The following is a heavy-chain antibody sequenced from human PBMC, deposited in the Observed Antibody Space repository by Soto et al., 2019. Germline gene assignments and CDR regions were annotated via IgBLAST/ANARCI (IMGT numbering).Heavy chain of an antibody. CDR1: GFIFSDAC. CDR3: SWRNYINYYFKV. J-gene: IGHJ4*02. CDR2: IKSKGSGGTT. V-gene: IGHV3-15*01. D-gene: IGHD1-7*01. Sequence: GGSXRLSCAASGFIFSDACLTWFRQAPGKGLEWVGRIKSKGSGGTTDYPAPVKGRFTISRDDSKNTMYLQMNSLKTEDTAMYYCSWRNYINYYFKVWGQGTLVTVSS.